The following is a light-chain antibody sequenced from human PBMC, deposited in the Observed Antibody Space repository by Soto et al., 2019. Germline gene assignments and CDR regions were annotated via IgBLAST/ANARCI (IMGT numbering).Light chain of an antibody. V-gene: IGLV1-51*01. CDR3: GTWDSSLSAVV. CDR1: SSNIGNNF. J-gene: IGLJ2*01. CDR2: ENN. Sequence: QSVLTQPPSVSAAPGQKVTISCSGRSSNIGNNFVSWYQQLPGTAPKLLMYENNKRPSGIPDRVSGSQSGTSATLAITGIQTGDEADYYCGTWDSSLSAVVFGGGTKLTVL.